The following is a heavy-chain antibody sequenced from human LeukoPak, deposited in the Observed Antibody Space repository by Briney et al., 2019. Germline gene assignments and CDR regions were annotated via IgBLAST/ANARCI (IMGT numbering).Heavy chain of an antibody. V-gene: IGHV3-66*01. CDR3: ARDRYYGSGSDGMDV. D-gene: IGHD3-10*01. CDR2: IYSGGST. J-gene: IGHJ6*02. CDR1: GFTVSSNY. Sequence: QPGGSLRLSCAASGFTVSSNYMSWVRQAPGKGLEWVSVIYSGGSTYYADSVKGRFTISRDNSKNTLYLQMNSLRAEDTAVYYCARDRYYGSGSDGMDVWGQGTTVTVSS.